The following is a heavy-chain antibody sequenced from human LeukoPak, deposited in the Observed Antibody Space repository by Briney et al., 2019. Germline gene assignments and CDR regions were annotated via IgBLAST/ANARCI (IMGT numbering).Heavy chain of an antibody. CDR1: GFTFISCS. J-gene: IGHJ4*02. CDR3: ARDLRAGYSSSTAPFDY. D-gene: IGHD5-18*01. V-gene: IGHV3-48*04. Sequence: SGGSLRLSCAASGFTFISCSMNWVRQAPGKGLEWISYISSTSSTIYYADSVKGRFTISRDNAKNSLYLQMNSLRAEDTAVYYCARDLRAGYSSSTAPFDYWGQGTLVTVSS. CDR2: ISSTSSTI.